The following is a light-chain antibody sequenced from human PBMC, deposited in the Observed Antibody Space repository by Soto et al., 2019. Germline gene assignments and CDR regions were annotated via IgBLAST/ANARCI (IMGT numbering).Light chain of an antibody. J-gene: IGKJ1*01. CDR3: VQHNSDPWT. Sequence: DIQMTQSPSSLSASVGDRFTITCRASQSIRDHLGWYQQKPGKAPKSLIYVASRLQSGVPSRFSGSGSGTEFTLTISSLQPEDFATYYCVQHNSDPWTFGQGTKVEI. CDR1: QSIRDH. V-gene: IGKV1-17*01. CDR2: VAS.